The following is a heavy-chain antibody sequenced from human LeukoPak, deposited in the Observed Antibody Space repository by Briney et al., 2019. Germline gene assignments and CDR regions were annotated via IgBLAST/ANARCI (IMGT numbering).Heavy chain of an antibody. Sequence: SETLSLTCAVSGGSISGSSWWTWVRQSPGKGLEWIGEVFHSGSTNYNPSLKSRVTISVDKSKNQFSLKLSSVTAADTAVYYCARNSGNTDFDHWDQGTLVTVSS. CDR3: ARNSGNTDFDH. CDR2: VFHSGST. CDR1: GGSISGSSW. D-gene: IGHD1-26*01. V-gene: IGHV4-4*02. J-gene: IGHJ4*02.